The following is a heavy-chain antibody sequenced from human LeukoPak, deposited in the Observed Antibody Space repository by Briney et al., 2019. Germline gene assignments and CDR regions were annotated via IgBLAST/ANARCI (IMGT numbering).Heavy chain of an antibody. V-gene: IGHV3-21*01. CDR3: ARAHYDILTGYYFDY. CDR2: ISSSSSYI. D-gene: IGHD3-9*01. CDR1: GFTVSSNY. Sequence: GGSLRLSCAASGFTVSSNYMSWVRQAPGKGLEWVSSISSSSSYIYYADSVKGRFTISRDNAKNSLYLQMNSLRAEDTAVYYCARAHYDILTGYYFDYWGQGTLVTVSS. J-gene: IGHJ4*02.